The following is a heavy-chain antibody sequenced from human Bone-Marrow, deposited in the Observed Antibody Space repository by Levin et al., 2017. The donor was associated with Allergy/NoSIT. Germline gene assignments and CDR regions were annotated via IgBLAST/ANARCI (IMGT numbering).Heavy chain of an antibody. CDR1: GGSFSGYY. CDR2: INHSGST. Sequence: SETLSLTCAVYGGSFSGYYWSWIRQPPGKGLEWIGEINHSGSTNYNPSLKSRVTISVDTSKNQFSLKLSSVTAADTAVYYWARGERCSSTSCYSFDYWGQGTLVTVSS. V-gene: IGHV4-34*01. J-gene: IGHJ4*02. D-gene: IGHD2-2*01. CDR3: ARGERCSSTSCYSFDY.